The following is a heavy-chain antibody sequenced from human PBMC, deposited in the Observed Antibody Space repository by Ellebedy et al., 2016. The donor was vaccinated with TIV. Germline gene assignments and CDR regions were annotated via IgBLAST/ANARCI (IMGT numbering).Heavy chain of an antibody. CDR2: INRDGSST. CDR1: GITFSSYW. D-gene: IGHD5-12*01. V-gene: IGHV3-74*01. Sequence: GESLKISCAASGITFSSYWMHWVRQVPGKGLLWGSRINRDGSSTSYADSVKGRFTMYRDNAKNTRFLQRNSLRVEDTAAYDCAREGMVTATDLWGQGTLVSVSS. CDR3: AREGMVTATDL. J-gene: IGHJ5*02.